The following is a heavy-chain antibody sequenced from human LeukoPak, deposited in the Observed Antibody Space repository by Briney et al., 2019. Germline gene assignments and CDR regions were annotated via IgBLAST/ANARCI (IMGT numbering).Heavy chain of an antibody. CDR2: IWYDGSNK. J-gene: IGHJ3*02. CDR1: GFTFSSYG. D-gene: IGHD4-17*01. Sequence: GRSLRLSCAASGFTFSSYGMHWVRQAPGKGLEWVAVIWYDGSNKYYADSVKGRFTISRDNSKNTLFLQMSSLRGEDTAIYYCARDPNGDYIGAFDMGGPGTKVTVSS. CDR3: ARDPNGDYIGAFDM. V-gene: IGHV3-33*01.